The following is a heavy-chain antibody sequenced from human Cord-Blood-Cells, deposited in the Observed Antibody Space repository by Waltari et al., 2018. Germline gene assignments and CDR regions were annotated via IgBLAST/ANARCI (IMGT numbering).Heavy chain of an antibody. Sequence: QVQLVQSGAEVKKPGSSVKVSCKASGGTFSSYAISWVRQAPGQGLEWMGGIIPIFGTANYAQKFQGRVTITADESTSTADMELSSLRSEDTAVYYCASQSYDYVWGSYRSNWFDPWGQGTLVTVSS. CDR2: IIPIFGTA. J-gene: IGHJ5*02. CDR1: GGTFSSYA. V-gene: IGHV1-69*01. D-gene: IGHD3-16*02. CDR3: ASQSYDYVWGSYRSNWFDP.